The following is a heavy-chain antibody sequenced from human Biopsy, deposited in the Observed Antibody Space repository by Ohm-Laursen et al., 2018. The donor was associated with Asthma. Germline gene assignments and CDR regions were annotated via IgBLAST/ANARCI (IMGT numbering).Heavy chain of an antibody. Sequence: SLRLSCSASGFTVSRDHMFWVRQAPGKGLEWVSVIYSGGTSDTADSVRGRFTISRDFYKNTLYLQMDSLRAEDTAVYCCAKDERAYYGSDSKYMQPVPLGDWGQGTLVIVSA. D-gene: IGHD2-21*01. CDR3: AKDERAYYGSDSKYMQPVPLGD. CDR2: IYSGGTS. J-gene: IGHJ4*02. V-gene: IGHV3-53*01. CDR1: GFTVSRDH.